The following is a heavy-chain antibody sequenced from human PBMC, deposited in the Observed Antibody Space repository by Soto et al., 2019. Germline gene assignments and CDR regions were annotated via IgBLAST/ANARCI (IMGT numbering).Heavy chain of an antibody. Sequence: SVKVSCKASGGTFSSYAISWVRQAPGQGLEWMGGIIPIFGTANYAQKFQGRVTITADESTSTAYMELSSLRSEDTAVYYCAREEISGDYVFDYWGQGTLVTVSS. V-gene: IGHV1-69*13. D-gene: IGHD4-17*01. J-gene: IGHJ4*02. CDR3: AREEISGDYVFDY. CDR2: IIPIFGTA. CDR1: GGTFSSYA.